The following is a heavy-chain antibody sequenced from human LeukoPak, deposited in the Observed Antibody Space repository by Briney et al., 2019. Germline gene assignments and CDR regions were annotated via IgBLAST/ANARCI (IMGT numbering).Heavy chain of an antibody. J-gene: IGHJ3*02. D-gene: IGHD2/OR15-2a*01. V-gene: IGHV4-59*08. CDR1: DGSFSGYY. CDR2: IYSSGTT. CDR3: ARHPPRENRGNAFDI. Sequence: ASETLCLPCTVSDGSFSGYYWSWIRQPPGKGLEWIGYIYSSGTTNYNASLKGRGAISVDTTKHQFPLRLKSVTAADTALYHCARHPPRENRGNAFDIWGQGTVVTVSS.